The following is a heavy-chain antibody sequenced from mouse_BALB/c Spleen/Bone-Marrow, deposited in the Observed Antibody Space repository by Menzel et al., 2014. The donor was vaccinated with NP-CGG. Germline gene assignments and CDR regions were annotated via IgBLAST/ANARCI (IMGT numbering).Heavy chain of an antibody. Sequence: VQLVESGAELAKPGASVKMSCKASGYTFTNYWMHWVKQRPGQGLEWIGYINPSTGYTEYNQKFKDKATLTADKSSSTAYMQLSSLTSEDSAVYYCAGFYRYDGFAYWGQGTLVTVSA. CDR1: GYTFTNYW. J-gene: IGHJ3*01. CDR3: AGFYRYDGFAY. D-gene: IGHD2-14*01. CDR2: INPSTGYT. V-gene: IGHV1-7*01.